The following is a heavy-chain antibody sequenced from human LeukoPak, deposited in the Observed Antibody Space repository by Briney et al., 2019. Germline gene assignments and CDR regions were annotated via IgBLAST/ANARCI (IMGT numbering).Heavy chain of an antibody. J-gene: IGHJ4*02. D-gene: IGHD6-13*01. V-gene: IGHV1-69*13. CDR1: GYTFTSYD. Sequence: SVKVSCKASGYTFTSYDVNWVRQATGQGLEWMGGIIPIFGTANYAQKFQGRVTITADESTSTAYMELSSLRSEDTAVYYCSTVEAAAGNPFDYWGQGTLVTVSS. CDR2: IIPIFGTA. CDR3: STVEAAAGNPFDY.